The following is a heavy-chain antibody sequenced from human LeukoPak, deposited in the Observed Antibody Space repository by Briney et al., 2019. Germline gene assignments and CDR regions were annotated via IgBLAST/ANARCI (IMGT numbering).Heavy chain of an antibody. CDR1: GGSITNSY. Sequence: PSETLSLTCTVSGGSITNSYWGWIRQPPGKGLEWIGYIFYSGGTNYSPSLKSRVSISIDTSNSQFYLKLKSVTAADTAVYYCARHPTSYFDYWGQGTLVTVSS. CDR2: IFYSGGT. J-gene: IGHJ4*02. V-gene: IGHV4-59*08. CDR3: ARHPTSYFDY.